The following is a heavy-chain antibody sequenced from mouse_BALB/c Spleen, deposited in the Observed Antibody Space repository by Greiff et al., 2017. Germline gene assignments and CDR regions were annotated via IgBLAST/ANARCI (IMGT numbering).Heavy chain of an antibody. CDR3: ARKGYRYDDYAMDY. Sequence: EVMLVESGGGLVQPGGSRKLSCAASGFTFSSFGMHWVRQAPEKGLEWVAYISSGSSTIYYADTVKGRFTISRDNPKNTLFLQMTSLRSEDTAMYYCARKGYRYDDYAMDYWGQGTSVTVSS. J-gene: IGHJ4*01. CDR2: ISSGSSTI. V-gene: IGHV5-17*02. CDR1: GFTFSSFG. D-gene: IGHD2-14*01.